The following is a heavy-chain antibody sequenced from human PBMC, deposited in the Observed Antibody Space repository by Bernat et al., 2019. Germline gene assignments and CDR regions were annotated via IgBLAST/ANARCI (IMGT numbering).Heavy chain of an antibody. CDR2: MSSDGISN. CDR3: AGAPIMICSGGPWDYDAECYFAS. V-gene: IGHV3-30*01. J-gene: IGHJ4*02. Sequence: QVQLVESGGGVVQPGMSLRLPCAASGFTFSAYTMHWVLQAPGKGLEWVAVMSSDGISNLYADSVRGLFTTSRDNTKNTLLLQMTRLRLEDTAVYYWAGAPIMICSGGPWDYDAECYFASWRQASLVTVSS. D-gene: IGHD2-15*01. CDR1: GFTFSAYT.